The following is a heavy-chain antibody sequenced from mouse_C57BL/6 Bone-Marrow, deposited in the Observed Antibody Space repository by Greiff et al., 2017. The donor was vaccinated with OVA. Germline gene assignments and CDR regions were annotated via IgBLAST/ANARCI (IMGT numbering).Heavy chain of an antibody. D-gene: IGHD2-3*01. CDR1: EYDFPSYY. J-gene: IGHJ3*01. Sequence: EVNLLQPGGGLVQPGASLKLSCESYEYDFPSYYMPWVRQTPEQRLALVAAINSAGGSTYYPDNMESRFITSRDNTKKTLYLQMSSLRSEDTALYYCARLYDGFAYWGQGTLVTVSA. CDR3: ARLYDGFAY. V-gene: IGHV5-2*01. CDR2: INSAGGST.